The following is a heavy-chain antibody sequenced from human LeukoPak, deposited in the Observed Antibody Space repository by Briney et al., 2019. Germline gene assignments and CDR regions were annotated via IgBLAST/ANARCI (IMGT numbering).Heavy chain of an antibody. CDR2: ISAYNGNT. V-gene: IGHV1-18*01. CDR1: GYTFTSYG. CDR3: AKDPTHEQWLPQGPTYYYDSSGYRDY. J-gene: IGHJ4*02. Sequence: ASVKVSCKASGYTFTSYGISWVRQAPGQGLEWMGWISAYNGNTNYAQKLQGRVTMTTDTSTSTAYMELRSLRSDDTAVYYCAKDPTHEQWLPQGPTYYYDSSGYRDYWGQGTLVTVSS. D-gene: IGHD3-22*01.